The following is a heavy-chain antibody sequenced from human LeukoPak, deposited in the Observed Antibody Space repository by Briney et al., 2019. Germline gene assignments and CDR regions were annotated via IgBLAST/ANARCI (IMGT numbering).Heavy chain of an antibody. CDR3: ARSSYDSSLRIDDF. D-gene: IGHD3-22*01. CDR2: INPYSGDT. CDR1: GYTFTDYY. Sequence: ASVKVSSKASGYTFTDYYMHWVRQAPGPGLEWMGWINPYSGDTNYAKKFQGRVTMTRDTSISTAYMELSRLRSDDTAVYYCARSSYDSSLRIDDFWGQGTLVTVSS. V-gene: IGHV1-2*02. J-gene: IGHJ4*02.